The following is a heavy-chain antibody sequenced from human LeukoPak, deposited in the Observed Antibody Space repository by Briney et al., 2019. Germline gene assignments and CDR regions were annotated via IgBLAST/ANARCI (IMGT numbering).Heavy chain of an antibody. D-gene: IGHD3-16*01. Sequence: GESLKISCRGSGYSFTTYWIAWVRQMPGKGLEWMGMIHCGDSDTRYSPSFQGQVTISADKSINPAYLQWSSLKASDTALYYCARHDCWGSYCPGSNWFDPWGQGTLVTVSS. CDR3: ARHDCWGSYCPGSNWFDP. CDR1: GYSFTTYW. CDR2: IHCGDSDT. J-gene: IGHJ5*02. V-gene: IGHV5-51*01.